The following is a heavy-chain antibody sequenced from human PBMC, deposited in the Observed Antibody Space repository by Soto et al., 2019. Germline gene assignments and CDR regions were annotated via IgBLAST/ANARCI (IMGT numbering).Heavy chain of an antibody. CDR2: ISGSGGST. Sequence: EVQLLESGGGLVQPGGSLRLSCAASGFTFSSYAMSWVRQAPGKGLEWVSAISGSGGSTYYADSVKGRFTISRDNSKNTLYLQMNSLRAEDTAVYYCAKQARYCSSTSCYRFDYWGQGTLVTVSS. CDR1: GFTFSSYA. D-gene: IGHD2-2*01. V-gene: IGHV3-23*01. CDR3: AKQARYCSSTSCYRFDY. J-gene: IGHJ4*02.